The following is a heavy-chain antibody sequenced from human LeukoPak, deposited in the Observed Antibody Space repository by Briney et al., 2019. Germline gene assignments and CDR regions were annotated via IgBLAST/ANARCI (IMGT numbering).Heavy chain of an antibody. V-gene: IGHV3-13*01. J-gene: IGHJ5*02. Sequence: GGSLRLSCAASGFTLNRYDIHWVRQATGKGLEWVSAIATAGDTYYAGSVKGRFTISRENAKKSLYLQMNSLRAGDTAVYYCARGVDGFDPWGQGTLVTVSS. CDR3: ARGVDGFDP. CDR1: GFTLNRYD. CDR2: IATAGDT.